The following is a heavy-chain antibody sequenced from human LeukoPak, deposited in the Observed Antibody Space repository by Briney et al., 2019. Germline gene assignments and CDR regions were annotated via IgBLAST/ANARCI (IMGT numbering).Heavy chain of an antibody. D-gene: IGHD3-22*01. CDR3: AKDQGTYYYDSSGYYPLYSFDY. CDR2: ISGSGGST. CDR1: GFTFSSYA. V-gene: IGHV3-23*01. J-gene: IGHJ4*02. Sequence: PGGSLRLSCAASGFTFSSYAMSWVRQAPGKGLEWVSAISGSGGSTYYADSVKGRFTISRDNSKNTLYLQMNSLRAEDTAAYYCAKDQGTYYYDSSGYYPLYSFDYWGQGTLVTVSS.